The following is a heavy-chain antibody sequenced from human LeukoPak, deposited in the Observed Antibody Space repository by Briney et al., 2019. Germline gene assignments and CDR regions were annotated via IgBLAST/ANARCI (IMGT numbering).Heavy chain of an antibody. CDR2: ISHSGST. D-gene: IGHD2-2*02. J-gene: IGHJ6*02. CDR1: GGSFSDHY. CDR3: ARFLYGDYYYGMDV. V-gene: IGHV4-34*01. Sequence: SETLSLTCAVYGGSFSDHYCIWIRQPPGKGLEWIGEISHSGSTNYNPSLQSRVTISVDTSKKQFSLRLSSVTAADTAVYYCARFLYGDYYYGMDVWGQGTTVTVSS.